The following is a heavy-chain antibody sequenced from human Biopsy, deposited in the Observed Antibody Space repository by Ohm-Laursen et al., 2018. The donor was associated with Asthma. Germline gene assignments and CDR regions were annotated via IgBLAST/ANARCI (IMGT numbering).Heavy chain of an antibody. CDR1: GYTFNRAG. CDR3: ARAVDYSHYYGIDV. Sequence: GSSVSPSCKTSGYTFNRAGITWARLAPGHWLESMGCLSVYNANTKVAQKLQDRVTMITDTSTSTAYMELRSLRSDDTAVYFCARAVDYSHYYGIDVWGQGTTVTVS. V-gene: IGHV1-18*01. CDR2: LSVYNANT. J-gene: IGHJ6*02. D-gene: IGHD3-10*01.